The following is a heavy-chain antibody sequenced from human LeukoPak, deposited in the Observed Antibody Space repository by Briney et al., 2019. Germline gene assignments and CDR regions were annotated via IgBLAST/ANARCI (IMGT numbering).Heavy chain of an antibody. CDR3: ARVDYILDY. CDR1: RYSISSGYH. D-gene: IGHD4-11*01. CDR2: IYRSGSA. J-gene: IGHJ4*02. V-gene: IGHV4-38-2*01. Sequence: PSETLSLTCAVSRYSISSGYHWAWIRQPPGKGLEWIGSIYRSGSAYYNPSLESRVTISVDTSKNQFSLRVTSVTAADTAVYYCARVDYILDYWGQGTLVTVSS.